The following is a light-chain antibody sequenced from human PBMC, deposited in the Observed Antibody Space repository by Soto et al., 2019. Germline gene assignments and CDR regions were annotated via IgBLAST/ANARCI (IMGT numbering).Light chain of an antibody. CDR1: QTISSW. J-gene: IGKJ1*01. Sequence: DIQMTQSPSTLSGSVGDRVTITCRASQTISSWLAWYQQKPGKAPKLLIYKASTLKSGVPSRLSGSGSGTEVTLTISSLQPDDFATYYGQHYNSYSEAFGQGTKVELK. CDR3: QHYNSYSEA. CDR2: KAS. V-gene: IGKV1-5*03.